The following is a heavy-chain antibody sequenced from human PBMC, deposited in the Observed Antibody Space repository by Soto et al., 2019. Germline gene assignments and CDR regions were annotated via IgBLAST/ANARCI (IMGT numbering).Heavy chain of an antibody. Sequence: QVQLVESGGGVVQPGRSLRLSCAASGFTFSSYAMHWVRQAPSKGLEWVAVISYDGSNKYYADSVKGRFTISRDNSKNTLYLQMNSLRAEDTAVYYFARTLRDAFDIWGQGTMVTVSS. D-gene: IGHD3-10*01. CDR2: ISYDGSNK. V-gene: IGHV3-30-3*01. CDR1: GFTFSSYA. CDR3: ARTLRDAFDI. J-gene: IGHJ3*02.